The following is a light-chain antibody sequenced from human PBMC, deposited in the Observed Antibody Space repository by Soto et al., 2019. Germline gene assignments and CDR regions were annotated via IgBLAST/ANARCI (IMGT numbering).Light chain of an antibody. CDR3: CSYAGSNTLV. Sequence: QSVLTQPRSVSGSPGQSVAISCTGTTSDVGDYNYVSWYQQHPGKAPKLMIYDVSERPSGVPDGFSGSKSGNTASLTISGLQAEDEADYHCCSYAGSNTLVFGGGTKLTVL. V-gene: IGLV2-11*01. CDR2: DVS. CDR1: TSDVGDYNY. J-gene: IGLJ2*01.